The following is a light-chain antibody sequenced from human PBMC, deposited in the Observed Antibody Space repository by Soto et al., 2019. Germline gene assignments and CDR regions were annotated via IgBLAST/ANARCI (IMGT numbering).Light chain of an antibody. CDR3: SSYAGINNLGV. Sequence: QSALTQPHSASGSPGQSVTISCTGTSSDVGGYKYVSWYQQHPGKAPKLMNFEVNKRPSGVPDRFSGSKSGNTASLTVSGLQAEDEADYYCSSYAGINNLGVFGTGTKLTVL. J-gene: IGLJ1*01. V-gene: IGLV2-8*01. CDR2: EVN. CDR1: SSDVGGYKY.